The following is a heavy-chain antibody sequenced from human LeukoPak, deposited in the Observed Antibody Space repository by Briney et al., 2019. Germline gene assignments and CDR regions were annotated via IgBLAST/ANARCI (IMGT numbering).Heavy chain of an antibody. V-gene: IGHV3-23*01. Sequence: GGSLRLSCAASGFTFTSYAMSWVRHAPGKGLEWVSAISGIGGSTYYADSVKGRFTISRDNSKNTLYLKMNSLRADDTAVYYCAKDKGTAMEIYFDYWGQGTLVTVSS. J-gene: IGHJ4*02. CDR3: AKDKGTAMEIYFDY. CDR2: ISGIGGST. CDR1: GFTFTSYA. D-gene: IGHD5-18*01.